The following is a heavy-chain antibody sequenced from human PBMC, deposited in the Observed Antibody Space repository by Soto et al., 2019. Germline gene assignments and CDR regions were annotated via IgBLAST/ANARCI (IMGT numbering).Heavy chain of an antibody. CDR1: GFTFSSYG. Sequence: EVQLLESGGGLVQPGGSLTLSCAASGFTFSSYGMSWVRQAPGKGLEWVSGISGSGGSTYYADSVKGRFSISRDNSKNTLFLQMNSLRAEDTALYYCAKARYYDSTGYLYYFVFWGQGTLVTVSS. V-gene: IGHV3-23*01. CDR2: ISGSGGST. J-gene: IGHJ4*02. CDR3: AKARYYDSTGYLYYFVF. D-gene: IGHD3-22*01.